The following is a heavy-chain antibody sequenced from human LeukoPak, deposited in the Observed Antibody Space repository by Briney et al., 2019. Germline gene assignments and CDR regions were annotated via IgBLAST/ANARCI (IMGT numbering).Heavy chain of an antibody. V-gene: IGHV4-38-2*02. J-gene: IGHJ3*02. D-gene: IGHD4-11*01. CDR3: ARGQDYDI. CDR1: GYSISSGYY. Sequence: PSETLSLTCTVSGYSISSGYYWGWIRQPPGKGLEWIGSIYHSGSTYYNPSLKSRVTISVDTSKNQFSLKLSSVTAADTAVYYCARGQDYDIWGQGTMVTVSS. CDR2: IYHSGST.